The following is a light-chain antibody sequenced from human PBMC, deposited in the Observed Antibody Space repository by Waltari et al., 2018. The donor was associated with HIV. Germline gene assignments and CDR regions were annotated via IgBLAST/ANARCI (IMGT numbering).Light chain of an antibody. CDR2: GAS. Sequence: DIQMTQSPSSVSASAGDRVTITCRASQDISTWLAWYQQKPGKAPKLLIYGASSLQSGVPSRFSGSGSGTEFTFTISNLQPEDSATYYCQQGNSFPMTFGQGTRLEIK. V-gene: IGKV1-12*01. CDR1: QDISTW. J-gene: IGKJ5*01. CDR3: QQGNSFPMT.